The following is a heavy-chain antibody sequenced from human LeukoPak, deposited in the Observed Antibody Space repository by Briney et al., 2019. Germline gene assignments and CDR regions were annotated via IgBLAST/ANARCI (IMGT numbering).Heavy chain of an antibody. J-gene: IGHJ3*02. CDR3: AKDIFYSSSSGGAFDI. D-gene: IGHD6-6*01. V-gene: IGHV3-21*04. CDR2: ISSSSSYI. CDR1: GFTFSSYS. Sequence: PGGTLRLSCAASGFTFSSYSMNWVRQAPGKGLEWVSSISSSSSYIYYADSVKGRFTISRDNAKNSLYLQMNSLRAEDMALYHCAKDIFYSSSSGGAFDIWGQGTMVTVSS.